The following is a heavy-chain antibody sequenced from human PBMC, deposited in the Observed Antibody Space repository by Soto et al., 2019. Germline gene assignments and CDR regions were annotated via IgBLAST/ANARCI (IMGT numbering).Heavy chain of an antibody. D-gene: IGHD3-22*01. CDR3: ANDGPYYFDSSGYYNGAFDY. V-gene: IGHV3-30*18. CDR1: GFTFSSYG. J-gene: IGHJ4*02. CDR2: ISYDGNNK. Sequence: QVQLVESGGGVVQPGRSLRLSCAASGFTFSSYGMHWVRQAPGKGLEWVAVISYDGNNKYYADSVKGRFTISRDNSKNPLYLQMNSLRAEDTAVFYCANDGPYYFDSSGYYNGAFDYWGQGTLVTVSS.